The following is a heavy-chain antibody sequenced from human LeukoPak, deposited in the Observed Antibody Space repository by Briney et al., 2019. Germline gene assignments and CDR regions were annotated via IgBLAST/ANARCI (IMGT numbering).Heavy chain of an antibody. Sequence: ASVKVSCKASGYTFIGYYIYWVRQAPGQGLEWMGWINPNSGGTNYAQNFQGRVTMTRDTSISTAYMELSRLTSDDTAVYYCARELDLYFFDYWGQGTLVTVCS. D-gene: IGHD3-9*01. CDR2: INPNSGGT. CDR3: ARELDLYFFDY. J-gene: IGHJ4*02. CDR1: GYTFIGYY. V-gene: IGHV1-2*02.